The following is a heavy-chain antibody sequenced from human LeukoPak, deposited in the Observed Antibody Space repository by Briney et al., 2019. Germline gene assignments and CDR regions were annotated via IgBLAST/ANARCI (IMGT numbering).Heavy chain of an antibody. J-gene: IGHJ4*02. V-gene: IGHV1-8*01. CDR3: ARNPSRSDTYFDL. D-gene: IGHD5-18*01. CDR1: GYTFTDYE. CDR2: SNPSSRDR. Sequence: ASPKVSCKASGYTFTDYETNWGRQASRQGVERMGRSNPSSRDRAYAPKFEGRVTMTTDTSTSAAYMELRSLTSEDTAVYYCARNPSRSDTYFDLWGQGTLVTVSS.